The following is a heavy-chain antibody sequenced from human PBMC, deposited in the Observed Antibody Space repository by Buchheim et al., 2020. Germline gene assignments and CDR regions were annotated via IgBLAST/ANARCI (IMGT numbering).Heavy chain of an antibody. CDR3: ARGVAASGPSYFGY. D-gene: IGHD6-13*01. CDR2: IHHSGSA. CDR1: GGSITTSNR. V-gene: IGHV4-4*02. Sequence: QVQLQESGPGLVKPSGTLSLTCAVSGGSITTSNRWSWVRLPPGKGLEWIGEIHHSGSANYSPSLKSRVTISVDKSKNQFSLKLTSVTSADTAVYIWARGVAASGPSYFGYWGQGTL. J-gene: IGHJ4*02.